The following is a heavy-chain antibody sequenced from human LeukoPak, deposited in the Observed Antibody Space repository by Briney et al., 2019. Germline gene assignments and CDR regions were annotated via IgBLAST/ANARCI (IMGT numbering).Heavy chain of an antibody. V-gene: IGHV4-4*07. Sequence: PSDTLSLTCTVSGASTSSHFWSWSRQPPGQGLDGIANRYIGANTRQNPSLNPRVTMSLDTFKTQPSLVLTCETAADTAVYYCTKATKWLAFDSWGRGTLVTVSS. CDR1: GASTSSHF. J-gene: IGHJ4*02. CDR2: RYIGANT. CDR3: TKATKWLAFDS. D-gene: IGHD6-19*01.